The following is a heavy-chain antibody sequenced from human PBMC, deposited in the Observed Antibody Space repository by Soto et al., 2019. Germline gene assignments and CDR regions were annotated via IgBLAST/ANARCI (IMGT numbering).Heavy chain of an antibody. CDR3: ASGEGFYYFYYGMGA. CDR1: GYNFSTYA. Sequence: GASVKVSCKASGYNFSTYALLWVRQAPGQGLEWMGWINTGNGNTKYLQKFQGRVTMTRDTSASTAFLELSSLKSEDTAVYYCASGEGFYYFYYGMGAWGQGFPVSV. J-gene: IGHJ6*02. V-gene: IGHV1-3*04. CDR2: INTGNGNT. D-gene: IGHD3-10*01.